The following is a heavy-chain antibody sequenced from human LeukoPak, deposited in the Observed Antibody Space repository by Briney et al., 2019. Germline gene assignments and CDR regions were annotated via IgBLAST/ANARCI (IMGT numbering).Heavy chain of an antibody. CDR3: ARVIYGSGSYYVGY. V-gene: IGHV4-59*01. J-gene: IGHJ4*02. CDR2: IYYSGST. D-gene: IGHD3-10*01. Sequence: SETLSLTCTVSGGSISSYYWSWLRQPPGKGLEWIGYIYYSGSTNYNPSLKSRVTISVDTSKNQFSLKLSSVTAADTAVYYCARVIYGSGSYYVGYWGQGTLVTVSS. CDR1: GGSISSYY.